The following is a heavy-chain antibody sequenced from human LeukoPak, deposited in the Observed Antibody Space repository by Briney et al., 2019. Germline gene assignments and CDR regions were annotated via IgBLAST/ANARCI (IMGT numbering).Heavy chain of an antibody. CDR3: AREFDSSGYYPGENSFDY. Sequence: GGSLRLXCAASGFTFSSYSMNWVRQAPEKGLEWVSSISSSSSYIYYADSVKGRFTISRDNAKDSLYLQMNSLRAEDTAVYYCAREFDSSGYYPGENSFDYWGQGTLVTVSS. CDR2: ISSSSSYI. J-gene: IGHJ4*02. D-gene: IGHD3-22*01. CDR1: GFTFSSYS. V-gene: IGHV3-21*01.